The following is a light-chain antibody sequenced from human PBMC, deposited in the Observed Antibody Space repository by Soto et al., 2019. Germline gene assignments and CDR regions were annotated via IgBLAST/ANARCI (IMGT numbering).Light chain of an antibody. CDR1: SSNIGSNS. V-gene: IGLV1-44*01. CDR3: AAWDDSLDGGV. CDR2: RNN. Sequence: QSVLTQPPSASGTPGQRVTISCSGSSSNIGSNSVNWYRQLPGTAPKLLIYRNNQRPSGVPDRFSGSKSGTSASLAISGLQSEDEADYYCAAWDDSLDGGVFGGGTKLPVL. J-gene: IGLJ3*02.